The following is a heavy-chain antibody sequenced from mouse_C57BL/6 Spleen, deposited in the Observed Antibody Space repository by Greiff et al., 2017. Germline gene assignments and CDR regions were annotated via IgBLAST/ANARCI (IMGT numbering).Heavy chain of an antibody. Sequence: EVKLMESGGGLVKPGGSLKLSCAASGFTFSDYGMHWVRQAPEKGLEWVAYISSGSSTIYYADTVKGRFTISRDNAKNTLFLQMTSLRSEDTAMYYCARLGWLLEAMDYWGQGTSVTVSS. CDR3: ARLGWLLEAMDY. D-gene: IGHD2-3*01. J-gene: IGHJ4*01. V-gene: IGHV5-17*01. CDR1: GFTFSDYG. CDR2: ISSGSSTI.